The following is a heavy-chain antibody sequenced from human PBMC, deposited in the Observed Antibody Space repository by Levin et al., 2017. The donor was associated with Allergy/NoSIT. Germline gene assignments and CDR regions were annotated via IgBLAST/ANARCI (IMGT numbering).Heavy chain of an antibody. Sequence: LSLTCAASGFPFSDYYMSWIRQAPGKGLQWVSYISSRGINIYSADSVKGRFTISRDNAKNSLFLQMNSLRAEDTAVYYCARDRVSSTYYDRLYYYYHGMDVWGQGTTVTV. CDR2: ISSRGINI. J-gene: IGHJ6*02. CDR1: GFPFSDYY. CDR3: ARDRVSSTYYDRLYYYYHGMDV. V-gene: IGHV3-11*01. D-gene: IGHD1-26*01.